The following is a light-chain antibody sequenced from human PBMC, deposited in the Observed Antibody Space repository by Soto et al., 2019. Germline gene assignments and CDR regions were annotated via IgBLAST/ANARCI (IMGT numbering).Light chain of an antibody. CDR1: QSLLHSNGNNY. Sequence: DIVMTQSPLSLPVTPGEPASISCRSSQSLLHSNGNNYLEWYLQKPGQSPQLLIYLGSSRASGVPDRFSGSGSGTDFTLKIRRVEAEDVGVYYCMQALQTPRTFGQGTRWISN. CDR2: LGS. J-gene: IGKJ1*01. CDR3: MQALQTPRT. V-gene: IGKV2-28*01.